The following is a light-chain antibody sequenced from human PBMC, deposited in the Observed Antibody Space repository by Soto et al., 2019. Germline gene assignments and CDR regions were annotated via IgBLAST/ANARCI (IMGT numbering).Light chain of an antibody. CDR2: EVR. CDR3: SLYTSENTYV. Sequence: QSALTQPPSVSGSPGQSVTISCTGTSTDFVSYNRVSWYQQPPGTAPKLMIYEVRKRPSGVPDRVSGSKSGNTASLTISGLQAADEADYYCSLYTSENTYVFGTGTKLTVL. CDR1: STDFVSYNR. J-gene: IGLJ1*01. V-gene: IGLV2-18*01.